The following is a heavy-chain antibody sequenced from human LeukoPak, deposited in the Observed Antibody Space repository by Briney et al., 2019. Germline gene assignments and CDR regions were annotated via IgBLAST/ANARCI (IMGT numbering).Heavy chain of an antibody. CDR1: GYTFTGYY. Sequence: ASVKVSCKASGYTFTGYYMHWVRQAPGQGLEWMGWINPNSGGTNYAQKFQGWVTMTGDTSISTAYMELSRLRSDDTAVYYCARSVGATGWFDPWGQGTLVTVSS. D-gene: IGHD1-26*01. CDR2: INPNSGGT. J-gene: IGHJ5*02. CDR3: ARSVGATGWFDP. V-gene: IGHV1-2*04.